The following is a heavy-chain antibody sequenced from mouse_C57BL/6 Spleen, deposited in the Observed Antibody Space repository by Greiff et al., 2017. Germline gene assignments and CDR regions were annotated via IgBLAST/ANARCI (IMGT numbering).Heavy chain of an antibody. J-gene: IGHJ3*01. CDR3: AKIYYDNEGGFAY. CDR1: GFSLTSYG. D-gene: IGHD2-4*01. Sequence: VQLQESGPGLVQPSQSLSITCTVSGFSLTSYGVHWVRQSPGKGLEWLGVIWSGGSTDYNAAFISRQSISKDNAKSQVFFKMNSLQADDTAIYYCAKIYYDNEGGFAYWGQGTLVTVSA. CDR2: IWSGGST. V-gene: IGHV2-2*01.